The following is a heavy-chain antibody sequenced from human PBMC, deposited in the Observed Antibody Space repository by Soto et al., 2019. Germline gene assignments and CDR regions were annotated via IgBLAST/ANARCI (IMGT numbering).Heavy chain of an antibody. CDR3: ARDLASSNCSGGSCYHYYYMDV. CDR2: ISAYNGKT. J-gene: IGHJ6*03. V-gene: IGHV1-18*01. D-gene: IGHD2-15*01. Sequence: ASVKVSCKASGYTFTSYGISWVRQAPGQGLEWMGWISAYNGKTNYAQKLQGRVTMTTDTSTSTAYMELRSLRSDDTAVYYCARDLASSNCSGGSCYHYYYMDVWGKGTTVTVSS. CDR1: GYTFTSYG.